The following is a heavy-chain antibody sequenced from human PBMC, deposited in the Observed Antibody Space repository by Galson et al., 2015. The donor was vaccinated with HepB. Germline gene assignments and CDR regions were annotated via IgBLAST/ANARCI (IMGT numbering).Heavy chain of an antibody. D-gene: IGHD4-11*01. CDR2: ISASGGST. CDR1: GFPFSAYT. CDR3: AITTSGNY. J-gene: IGHJ4*02. V-gene: IGHV3-23*01. Sequence: SLRLSCAASGFPFSAYTMNWVRQAPGKGLEWVSTISASGGSTYYADSVKGRFTISRDNSKNTLYLQMNSLRAEDTAVYHCAITTSGNYWGQGTLVTVSS.